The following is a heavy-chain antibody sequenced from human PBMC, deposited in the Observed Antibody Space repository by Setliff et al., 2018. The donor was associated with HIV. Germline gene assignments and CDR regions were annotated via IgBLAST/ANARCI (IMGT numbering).Heavy chain of an antibody. CDR1: GGSISIYY. CDR3: AGSFIYYYYYMDV. Sequence: SETLSLTCTVSGGSISIYYWGWVRQPPGKGLEWIGGIYYTGSPFYNPSLKSRVTISVDTSNNQFSLKLSSVTAADTAMYYCAGSFIYYYYYMDVWGKGTTVTVSS. D-gene: IGHD3-10*01. V-gene: IGHV4-39*07. J-gene: IGHJ6*03. CDR2: IYYTGSP.